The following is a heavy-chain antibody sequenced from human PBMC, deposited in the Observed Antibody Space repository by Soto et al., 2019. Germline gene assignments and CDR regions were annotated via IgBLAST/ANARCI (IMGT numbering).Heavy chain of an antibody. J-gene: IGHJ6*03. Sequence: ASVKVSCKASGYTFTSYDINWVRQATGQGLEWMGWMNPNSGNTGYAQKFQGRVTMTRNTSISTAYMELSSLRSEDTAVYYCATTAGGVIDYYYYMDVWGKGNTVTVSS. CDR1: GYTFTSYD. D-gene: IGHD3-16*02. CDR3: ATTAGGVIDYYYYMDV. CDR2: MNPNSGNT. V-gene: IGHV1-8*01.